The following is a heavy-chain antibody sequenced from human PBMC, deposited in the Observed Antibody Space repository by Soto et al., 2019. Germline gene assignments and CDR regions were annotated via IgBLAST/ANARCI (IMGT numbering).Heavy chain of an antibody. CDR2: IYDTESA. J-gene: IGHJ4*02. CDR3: TRASSSSSAAVY. D-gene: IGHD6-6*01. Sequence: QVQLQESGPGLVKPSQTLSLTCNVSGESISSGGYYWSWIRHHPGKGLEWIGYIYDTESAYYNPSLKSRVTISTDTSKNQLAMRLSSVTAADTAVYYCTRASSSSSAAVYWGQGILGTVSS. CDR1: GESISSGGYY. V-gene: IGHV4-31*03.